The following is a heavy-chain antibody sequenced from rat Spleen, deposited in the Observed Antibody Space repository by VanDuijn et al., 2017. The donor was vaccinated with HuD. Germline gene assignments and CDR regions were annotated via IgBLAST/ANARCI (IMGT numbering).Heavy chain of an antibody. D-gene: IGHD1-4*01. CDR1: GFTFSDYY. CDR3: ARRVPGYPWYFDF. V-gene: IGHV5S10*01. J-gene: IGHJ1*01. Sequence: EVQLEESGGGLVQPERSLKLSCAASGFTFSDYYMAWVRQAPKKGLEWVATITSGGSNTYYPDSVKGRFTISRDNAKSTLYLQMDSLRSEDTATYYCARRVPGYPWYFDFWGPGTMVTVSS. CDR2: ITSGGSNT.